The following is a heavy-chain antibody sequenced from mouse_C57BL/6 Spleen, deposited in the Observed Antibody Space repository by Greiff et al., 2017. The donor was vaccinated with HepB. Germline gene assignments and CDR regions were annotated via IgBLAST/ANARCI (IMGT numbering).Heavy chain of an antibody. V-gene: IGHV1-55*01. CDR3: ERRRGGYWYFDV. CDR2: IYPGSGST. J-gene: IGHJ1*03. CDR1: GYTFTSYW. Sequence: QVQLQQPGAELVKPGASVKMSCKASGYTFTSYWITWVKQRPGQGLEWIGDIYPGSGSTNYNEKFKSKATLTVDTSSSTTYMQLSSLTSEDSAVYDCERRRGGYWYFDVWGTGTTVTVSS.